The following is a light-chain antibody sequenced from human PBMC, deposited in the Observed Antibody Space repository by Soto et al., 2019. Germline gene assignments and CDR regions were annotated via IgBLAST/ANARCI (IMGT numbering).Light chain of an antibody. CDR2: DAS. CDR1: QSISSW. Sequence: DIQMTQSPSTLSASVGDRVTITCRASQSISSWLAWYQQKPGKAPKLLIYDASSLESGVPSRFSGSRSGTEFTLTISSLQPDDVATYYCQHYNTYCRTFGQGTKVEIK. J-gene: IGKJ1*01. V-gene: IGKV1-5*01. CDR3: QHYNTYCRT.